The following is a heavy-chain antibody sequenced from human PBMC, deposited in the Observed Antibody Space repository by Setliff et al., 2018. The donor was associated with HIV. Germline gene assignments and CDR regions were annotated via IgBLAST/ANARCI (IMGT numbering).Heavy chain of an antibody. D-gene: IGHD4-17*01. Sequence: ASVKVSCKASGYTFTGYYMHWVRQAPGQGLEWMGRINPNNGNTNYAQKLQGRLTMTTDTSTSTAYMELRSLRSDDTAMYYCARPGGSYGDYGWYLRFWGQGTLVTVSS. J-gene: IGHJ4*02. CDR2: INPNNGNT. CDR1: GYTFTGYY. CDR3: ARPGGSYGDYGWYLRF. V-gene: IGHV1-18*04.